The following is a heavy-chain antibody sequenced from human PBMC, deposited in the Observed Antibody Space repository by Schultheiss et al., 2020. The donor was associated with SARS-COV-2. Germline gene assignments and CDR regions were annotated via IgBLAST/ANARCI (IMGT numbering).Heavy chain of an antibody. CDR2: INHSGST. D-gene: IGHD6-13*01. CDR3: ARGRSSRGFTPPSGR. J-gene: IGHJ4*02. Sequence: SETLSLTCAVSGGSISSSNWWSWIRQPPGKGLEWIGEINHSGSTNYNPSLKSRVTISVDTSKNQFSLKLSSVTAADTAVYYCARGRSSRGFTPPSGRWGQGTLVTVSS. CDR1: GGSISSSNW. V-gene: IGHV4-4*02.